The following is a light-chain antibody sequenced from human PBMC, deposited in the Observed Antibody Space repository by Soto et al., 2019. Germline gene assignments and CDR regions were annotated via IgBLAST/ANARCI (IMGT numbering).Light chain of an antibody. Sequence: EIVLTQSPATLSLSPGERATLSCRASQNISVYLAWYRQKPGQAPRILIYGESSRATGIPDRLSGSGSGTDLTLTISRLEPEDFAVYYCQQYGSSPHTCGQGTRLEIK. V-gene: IGKV3-20*01. J-gene: IGKJ5*01. CDR3: QQYGSSPHT. CDR2: GES. CDR1: QNISVY.